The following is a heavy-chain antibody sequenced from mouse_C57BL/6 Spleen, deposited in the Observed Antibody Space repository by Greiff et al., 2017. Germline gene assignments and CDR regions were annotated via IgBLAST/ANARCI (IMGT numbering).Heavy chain of an antibody. V-gene: IGHV5-17*01. CDR3: ARGFLYYGSSFFAY. J-gene: IGHJ3*01. CDR1: GFTFSDYG. CDR2: ISSGSSTI. D-gene: IGHD1-1*01. Sequence: EVKVVESGGGLVKPGGSLKLSCAASGFTFSDYGMHWVRQAPEKGLEWVAYISSGSSTIYYADTVKGRFTISRDNAKNTLFLQMTSLRSEDTAMYYCARGFLYYGSSFFAYWGQGTLVTVSA.